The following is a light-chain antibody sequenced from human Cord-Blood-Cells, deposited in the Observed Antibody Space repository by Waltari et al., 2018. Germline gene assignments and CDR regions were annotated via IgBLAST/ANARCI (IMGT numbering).Light chain of an antibody. CDR1: SRDLGGYNY. V-gene: IGLV2-14*01. J-gene: IGLJ3*02. CDR3: SSYTSSSTWV. Sequence: QSALTQPASVSGSPGQSIPISCTGTSRDLGGYNYVSWYQQHPGKDPKLMIYDVSKRPSGVSNRFSGSKSGNTASLTISGLQAEDEADYYCSSYTSSSTWVFGGGTKLTVL. CDR2: DVS.